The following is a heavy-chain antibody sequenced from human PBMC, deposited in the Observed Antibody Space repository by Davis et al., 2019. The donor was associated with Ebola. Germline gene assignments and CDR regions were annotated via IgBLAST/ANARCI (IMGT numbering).Heavy chain of an antibody. CDR2: IYHSGST. Sequence: SETLSLTCAVSGGSISRSNWWSWVRQPPGTGPEWIGEIYHSGSTNYNPSLKSRVTISVDTSKNQFSLKLSSVTAADTAVYYCARISRFLEWLRKYGMDVWGQGTTVTVSS. V-gene: IGHV4-4*02. CDR1: GGSISRSNW. CDR3: ARISRFLEWLRKYGMDV. J-gene: IGHJ6*02. D-gene: IGHD3-3*01.